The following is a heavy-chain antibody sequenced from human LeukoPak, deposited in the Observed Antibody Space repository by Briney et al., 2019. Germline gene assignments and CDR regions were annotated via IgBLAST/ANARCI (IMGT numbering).Heavy chain of an antibody. CDR3: ARGLRVRGVTYYYYYGMDV. D-gene: IGHD3-10*01. CDR1: GGSISSYY. V-gene: IGHV4-59*08. CDR2: IYYSGST. Sequence: TASETLSLTCTVSGGSISSYYWSWIRQPPGKGLEWIGYIYYSGSTNYNPSLKSRVTISVDTSKNQFSLKLSSVTAADTAVYYCARGLRVRGVTYYYYYGMDVWGQGTTVTVSS. J-gene: IGHJ6*02.